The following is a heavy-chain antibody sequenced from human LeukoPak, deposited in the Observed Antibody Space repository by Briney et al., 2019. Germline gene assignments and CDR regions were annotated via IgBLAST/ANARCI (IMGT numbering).Heavy chain of an antibody. CDR1: GFTFSSYA. D-gene: IGHD4-23*01. J-gene: IGHJ4*02. V-gene: IGHV3-23*01. CDR3: ANGRPSDGGNSEGFDY. Sequence: PGGSLRLSCAASGFTFSSYAMSWVRQAPGKGLEWVSAISGSGGSTYYADSVKGRFTVSRDNSKNTLYLQMNSLRAEDTAVYYCANGRPSDGGNSEGFDYWGQGTLVTVSS. CDR2: ISGSGGST.